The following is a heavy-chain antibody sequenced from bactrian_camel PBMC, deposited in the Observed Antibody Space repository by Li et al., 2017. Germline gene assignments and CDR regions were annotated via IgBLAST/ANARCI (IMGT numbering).Heavy chain of an antibody. J-gene: IGHJ4*01. D-gene: IGHD5*01. V-gene: IGHV3S53*01. Sequence: VQLVESGGGLAQLGGSLRLSCTASEFITGSDISWYRQAPGNECEQVATLNYNGGTYYSSDVKGRFTISRDNAKKTIDLQMNSLKPEDTAVYYCAADPSRELWVGHPPYKYWGQGTQVTV. CDR3: AADPSRELWVGHPPYKY. CDR1: EFITGSD. CDR2: LNYNGGT.